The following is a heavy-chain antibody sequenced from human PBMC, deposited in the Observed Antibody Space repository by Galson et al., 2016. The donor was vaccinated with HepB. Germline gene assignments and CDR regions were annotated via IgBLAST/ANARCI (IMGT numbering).Heavy chain of an antibody. CDR1: GFTFSNYG. CDR2: DSMDGRRK. J-gene: IGHJ4*02. CDR3: ARRHEYCPPVGCSVDY. D-gene: IGHD2/OR15-2a*01. Sequence: ASGFTFSNYGMHWVRQAPGKGLEWVAADSMDGRRKFYADSVKGRFTISRDNSNSMLFLQMSSLRADDTAVYYCARRHEYCPPVGCSVDYWGQGTLVSVSS. V-gene: IGHV3-30*03.